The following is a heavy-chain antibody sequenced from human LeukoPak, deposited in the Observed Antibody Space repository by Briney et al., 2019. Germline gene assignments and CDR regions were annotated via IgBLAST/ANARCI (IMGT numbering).Heavy chain of an antibody. CDR3: TKPSGRVRGWYFDL. CDR1: GFTFNTYA. Sequence: GGSLRLSCAASGFTFNTYAMGWVRQAPGKGLEWVSSISGGDVTTSYADSVKGRFIISRDNSKNTLYLDMDSLGAEDTAMYYCTKPSGRVRGWYFDLWGRGTVVTVSS. CDR2: ISGGDVTT. J-gene: IGHJ2*01. V-gene: IGHV3-23*01. D-gene: IGHD3-10*02.